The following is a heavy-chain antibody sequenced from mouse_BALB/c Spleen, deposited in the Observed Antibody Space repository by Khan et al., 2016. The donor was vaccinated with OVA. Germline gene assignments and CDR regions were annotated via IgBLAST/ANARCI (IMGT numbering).Heavy chain of an antibody. CDR3: TRSRGNYLLDY. CDR1: GYTFTNYG. Sequence: QIQLVQSGPELKKPGETVKISCKASGYTFTNYGLNWVNQAPGKGLKWMGWINTYTGEPIYADDFKGRVVFSLETYASTAYLQINNLKNEDMLTYFCTRSRGNYLLDYWGQGTTLTVSS. CDR2: INTYTGEP. D-gene: IGHD2-1*01. J-gene: IGHJ2*01. V-gene: IGHV9-1*02.